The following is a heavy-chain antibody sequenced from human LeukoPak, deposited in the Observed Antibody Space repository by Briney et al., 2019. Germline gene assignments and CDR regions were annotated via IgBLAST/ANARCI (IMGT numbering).Heavy chain of an antibody. CDR3: ARLGEVMELAG. J-gene: IGHJ4*02. V-gene: IGHV5-51*01. D-gene: IGHD1-7*01. Sequence: GESLQIFFKGSGYSFTSYWIGWGRQMPGKGLEGMGIIYPGDSDTRYSASFQGQVTISADKSISTAYLQWSSLKASETAMYYCARLGEVMELAGWGQGTLVTVSS. CDR2: IYPGDSDT. CDR1: GYSFTSYW.